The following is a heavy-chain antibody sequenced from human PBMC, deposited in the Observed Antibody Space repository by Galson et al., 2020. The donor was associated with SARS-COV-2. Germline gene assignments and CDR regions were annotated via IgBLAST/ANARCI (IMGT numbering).Heavy chain of an antibody. V-gene: IGHV4-34*01. D-gene: IGHD3-3*01. Sequence: SETLSLTCAVSGGSFSGYYWSWIRQPPGKGLEWIGEINHSGNTNYNPSLKSRVTISVDTSKNQFSLKLSSVTAADTAVYYCARGHADFWSGYYLRGAWFDPWGQGTLVTVSS. J-gene: IGHJ5*02. CDR2: INHSGNT. CDR1: GGSFSGYY. CDR3: ARGHADFWSGYYLRGAWFDP.